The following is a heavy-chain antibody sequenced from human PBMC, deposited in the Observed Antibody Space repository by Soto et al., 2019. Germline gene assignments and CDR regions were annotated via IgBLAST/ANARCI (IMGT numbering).Heavy chain of an antibody. Sequence: PGGSLRLSCAASGFTFTRYSMNWVRQAPGKGLEWVSSISSTTNYIYYADSMKGRFTVSRDNAKNSVYLEMNSLSAEDTAVYYCARESGDLTSNFDYWGQGTLVTV. D-gene: IGHD3-10*01. CDR2: ISSTTNYI. J-gene: IGHJ4*02. V-gene: IGHV3-21*04. CDR3: ARESGDLTSNFDY. CDR1: GFTFTRYS.